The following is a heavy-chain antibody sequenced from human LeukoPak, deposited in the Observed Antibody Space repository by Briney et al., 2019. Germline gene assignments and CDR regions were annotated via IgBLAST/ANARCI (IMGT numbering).Heavy chain of an antibody. D-gene: IGHD1-1*01. CDR3: ARVKQQLIRP. Sequence: SETLSLTCAVYGGSFSGYYWSWIRQPPGKGLEWIGYIYYSGSTYYNPSLKSRVTISVDTSKNQFSLKLSSVTAADTAVYYCARVKQQLIRPWGQGTLVTVSS. J-gene: IGHJ5*02. CDR2: IYYSGST. CDR1: GGSFSGYY. V-gene: IGHV4-30-4*01.